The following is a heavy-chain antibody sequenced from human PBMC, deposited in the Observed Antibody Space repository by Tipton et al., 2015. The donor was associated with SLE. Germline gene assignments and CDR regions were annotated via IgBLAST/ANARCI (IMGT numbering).Heavy chain of an antibody. CDR2: IYYSGST. J-gene: IGHJ4*02. CDR3: ASWQLGVFDY. CDR1: GGSISSHY. D-gene: IGHD6-13*01. V-gene: IGHV4-59*08. Sequence: TLSLTCTVSGGSISSHYWSWIRQPPGKGLEWIGYIYYSGSTNYNPSLKSRVTISVDTSKNQFSLKLSSVTAADTAVYYCASWQLGVFDYWGQGTLVTVSS.